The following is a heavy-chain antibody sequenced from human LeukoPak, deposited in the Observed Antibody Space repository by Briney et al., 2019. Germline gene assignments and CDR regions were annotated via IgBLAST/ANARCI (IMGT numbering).Heavy chain of an antibody. V-gene: IGHV4-59*02. CDR2: IYSSGTT. Sequence: PSETLSLTCVVSGGSVHRFLRTWVRQPPGRGLEWIGRIYSSGTTDYSPSLKSRLTIAIDTSKNQFSLRLASVTAADTAVYYCGRRPAVDGPIDNWGQGILVAVSS. CDR1: GGSVHRFL. J-gene: IGHJ4*02. CDR3: GRRPAVDGPIDN. D-gene: IGHD3/OR15-3a*01.